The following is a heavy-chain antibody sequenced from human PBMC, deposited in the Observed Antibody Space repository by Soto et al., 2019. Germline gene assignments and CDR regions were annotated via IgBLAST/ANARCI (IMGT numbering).Heavy chain of an antibody. Sequence: SETLSLTCTVSCGSISSGDYYWSWIRQPPGKGLEWIGYIYYSGSTYYNPSLKSRVTISVDTSKNQFSLKLSSVTAADTAVYYCARDVLAAAGPSSYYFDYWGQGTLVTVSS. J-gene: IGHJ4*02. CDR3: ARDVLAAAGPSSYYFDY. CDR2: IYYSGST. V-gene: IGHV4-30-4*01. D-gene: IGHD6-13*01. CDR1: CGSISSGDYY.